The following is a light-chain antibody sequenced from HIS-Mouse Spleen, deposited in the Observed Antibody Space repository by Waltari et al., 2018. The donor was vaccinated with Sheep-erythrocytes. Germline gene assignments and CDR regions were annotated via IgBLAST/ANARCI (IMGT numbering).Light chain of an antibody. Sequence: GQRVTISCSGRSSNIGSNYVYWYQQLPGTAPKLLFYRNNQRPSGVPDRFSGSKSGTSASLAISGLRSEDEADYYCAAWDDSLSGQVFGGGTKLTVL. J-gene: IGLJ3*02. CDR1: SSNIGSNY. V-gene: IGLV1-47*01. CDR2: RNN. CDR3: AAWDDSLSGQV.